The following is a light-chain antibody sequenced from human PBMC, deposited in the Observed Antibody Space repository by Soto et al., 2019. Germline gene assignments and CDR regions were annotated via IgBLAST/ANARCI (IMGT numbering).Light chain of an antibody. V-gene: IGKV3-20*01. CDR1: QSVISSY. CDR3: QQYGSSPPNT. CDR2: GAS. J-gene: IGKJ2*01. Sequence: EIVLTQSPGTLSLSPGERATLSCRASQSVISSYLAWYQQKPGQAPRLLIYGASSRATGFPDRFSGSGSGTDFTLTISRLEPADFAVYYCQQYGSSPPNTFGQGTKLEIK.